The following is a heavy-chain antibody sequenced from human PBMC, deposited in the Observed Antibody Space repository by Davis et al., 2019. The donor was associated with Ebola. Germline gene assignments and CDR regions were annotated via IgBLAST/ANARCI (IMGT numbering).Heavy chain of an antibody. CDR3: ARSTVTSGYYYGMDV. Sequence: QTLSLTCAVYGGSFSGYYWSWIRQPPGKGLEWIGEIYHSGSTNYNPSLKSRVTISVDKSKNQFSLKLSSVTAADTAVYYCARSTVTSGYYYGMDVWGQGTTVTVSS. D-gene: IGHD4-17*01. CDR1: GGSFSGYY. CDR2: IYHSGST. V-gene: IGHV4-34*01. J-gene: IGHJ6*02.